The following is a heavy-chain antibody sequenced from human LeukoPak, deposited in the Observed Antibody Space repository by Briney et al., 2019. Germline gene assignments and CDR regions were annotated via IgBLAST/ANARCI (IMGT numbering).Heavy chain of an antibody. CDR1: GYTFTDFD. Sequence: ASVKVSCKASGYTFTDFDISWVRQAPGQGLEWMGWSSAYNGDTKYAQKFQGRVTMTTDTSTSTAYMELRSLRSDDTAVFYCTRDLGTYTSSGSIFFDYWGQGTLVTVSS. J-gene: IGHJ4*02. CDR3: TRDLGTYTSSGSIFFDY. D-gene: IGHD3-10*01. CDR2: SSAYNGDT. V-gene: IGHV1-18*01.